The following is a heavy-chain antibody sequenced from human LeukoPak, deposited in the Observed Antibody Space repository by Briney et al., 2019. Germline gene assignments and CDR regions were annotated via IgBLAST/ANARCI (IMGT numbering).Heavy chain of an antibody. Sequence: KPGRSLRLSCAASGFTFSSYAMHWVRQAPGKGLEWVSSISSISDYIYYAESVKGRFTISRDNAKNSLYLQMNSLRVEDTAVYYCATTLTRDSSGSYGALDYWGQGTLVTVSS. V-gene: IGHV3-21*01. D-gene: IGHD6-19*01. CDR3: ATTLTRDSSGSYGALDY. CDR1: GFTFSSYA. J-gene: IGHJ4*02. CDR2: ISSISDYI.